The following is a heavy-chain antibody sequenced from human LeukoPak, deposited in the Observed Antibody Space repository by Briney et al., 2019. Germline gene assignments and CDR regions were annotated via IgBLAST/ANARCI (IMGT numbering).Heavy chain of an antibody. CDR2: INSDGSAT. CDR1: GLAFSDYW. D-gene: IGHD3-10*01. Sequence: GGSLRHSCSASGLAFSDYWMHWVRQVPGKGLVWVSRINSDGSATNYADSVRGRFTISRDNAKNTLYVQMNSLRVEDTGVYYCASEGRITLVRAFHHWGQGTVVTVSS. CDR3: ASEGRITLVRAFHH. V-gene: IGHV3-74*01. J-gene: IGHJ4*02.